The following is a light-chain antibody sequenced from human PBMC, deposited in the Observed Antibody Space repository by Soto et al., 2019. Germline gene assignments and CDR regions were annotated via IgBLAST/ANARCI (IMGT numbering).Light chain of an antibody. CDR1: QSAGSY. J-gene: IGKJ2*01. V-gene: IGKV3-11*01. Sequence: EIVLTQSPATLSLSPGEGATLSCRASQSAGSYLAWYQQKPGQAPRLLIYDTSNRATGIPARFSGSGSGTDFTLTISSLEPEDFAVYYCQQYNSYSPYTFGQGTKLEIK. CDR3: QQYNSYSPYT. CDR2: DTS.